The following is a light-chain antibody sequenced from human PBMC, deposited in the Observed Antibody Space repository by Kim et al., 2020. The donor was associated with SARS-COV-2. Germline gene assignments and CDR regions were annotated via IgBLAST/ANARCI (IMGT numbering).Light chain of an antibody. CDR3: QTWDSSTVV. V-gene: IGLV3-1*01. Sequence: VSPRTTATITCSGDKLGGKYASWYQQKPGQSPVLVMHQDTKRPSGIPERFSGSNSGNTATLTISGTQAMDEADYYCQTWDSSTVVFGGGTQLTVL. CDR1: KLGGKY. J-gene: IGLJ3*02. CDR2: QDT.